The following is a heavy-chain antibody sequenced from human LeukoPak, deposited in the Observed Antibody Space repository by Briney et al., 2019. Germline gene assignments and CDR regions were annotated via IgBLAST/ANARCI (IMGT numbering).Heavy chain of an antibody. CDR3: ARGGSDYYSHMNV. V-gene: IGHV3-30*03. D-gene: IGHD5-12*01. Sequence: PGRSLRLSCAASGFSFSSYGMHWVRQAPGKGLECITIISHDGSNKYYADSVRGRFTVSRDNSKNTLYLQINSLRADDTAVYYCARGGSDYYSHMNVWGQGTTVTVSS. CDR1: GFSFSSYG. J-gene: IGHJ6*02. CDR2: ISHDGSNK.